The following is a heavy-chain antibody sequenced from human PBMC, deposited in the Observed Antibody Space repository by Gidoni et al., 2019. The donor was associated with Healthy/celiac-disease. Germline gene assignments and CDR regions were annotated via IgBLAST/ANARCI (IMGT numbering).Heavy chain of an antibody. CDR3: ARQFHDSSGYYVPFGYYYYYMDV. D-gene: IGHD3-22*01. Sequence: EVQLVQSGAEVKKPGESLRISCKGSGYSFTSYWISWVRQMPGKGLEWMGRIDPSDSYTNYSPSFQGHVTISADKSISTAYLQWSSLKASDTAMYYCARQFHDSSGYYVPFGYYYYYMDVWGKGTTVTVSS. J-gene: IGHJ6*03. CDR2: IDPSDSYT. V-gene: IGHV5-10-1*03. CDR1: GYSFTSYW.